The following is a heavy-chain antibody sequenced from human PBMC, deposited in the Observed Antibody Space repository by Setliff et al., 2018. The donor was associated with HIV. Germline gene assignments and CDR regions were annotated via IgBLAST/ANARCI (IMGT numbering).Heavy chain of an antibody. V-gene: IGHV3-30*03. Sequence: PGGSLRLSCAASGFTFSNYAVHWVRQAPGKGLEWVAVASDDGKNIYYADSVKGRFTVSRDNYRNTVFLQMNSLRMEDTAVFYCARDAGRWGSYYYFRYMDVWAKGPRSPSP. CDR3: ARDAGRWGSYYYFRYMDV. CDR1: GFTFSNYA. J-gene: IGHJ6*03. CDR2: ASDDGKNI. D-gene: IGHD3-16*01.